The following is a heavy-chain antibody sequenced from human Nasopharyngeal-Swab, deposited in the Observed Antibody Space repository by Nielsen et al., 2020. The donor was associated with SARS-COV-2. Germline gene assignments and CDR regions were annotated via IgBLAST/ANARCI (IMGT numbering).Heavy chain of an antibody. V-gene: IGHV3-33*01. J-gene: IGHJ4*02. CDR2: MWYAGSSE. CDR1: GFTFSNYD. Sequence: GGSLRLSCTASGFTFSNYDIHWLRPTPGKGLEWVAVMWYAGSSERYADSVKGRFTIPRDISKNTLYLQMNSLRAEDTAVYYCARESGVSSTSPFDCWGRGTLVTVSS. D-gene: IGHD2-2*01. CDR3: ARESGVSSTSPFDC.